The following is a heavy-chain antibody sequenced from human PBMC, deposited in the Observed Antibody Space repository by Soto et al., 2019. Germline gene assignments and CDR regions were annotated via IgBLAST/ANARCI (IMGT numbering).Heavy chain of an antibody. J-gene: IGHJ4*02. Sequence: GESLKISCQVSGYTFTIYWIGWVRQMPGKGLEWMGIIYPSDSDTRYSPSFQGQVTISANQSINTAYLQWDSLKASDTAIYYCARPANTVADHFDLWGQGTPVTVSS. CDR3: ARPANTVADHFDL. D-gene: IGHD4-17*01. CDR2: IYPSDSDT. V-gene: IGHV5-51*01. CDR1: GYTFTIYW.